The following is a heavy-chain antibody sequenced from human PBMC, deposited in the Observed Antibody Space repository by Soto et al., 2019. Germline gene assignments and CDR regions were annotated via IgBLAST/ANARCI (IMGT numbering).Heavy chain of an antibody. CDR2: MSHSGGA. CDR1: GGFVSSGSYY. CDR3: ARVERGTATTVVDAFDI. J-gene: IGHJ3*02. V-gene: IGHV4-34*01. Sequence: QVQLQQWGAGLLKPSETLSLTCAVCGGFVSSGSYYWSWIRQPPGKGLEWIGEMSHSGGAHFNPSLNSRVTIWVDTSKHRFSPKMSCVTAADTALYYCARVERGTATTVVDAFDIWGPGTMVTVSS. D-gene: IGHD1-1*01.